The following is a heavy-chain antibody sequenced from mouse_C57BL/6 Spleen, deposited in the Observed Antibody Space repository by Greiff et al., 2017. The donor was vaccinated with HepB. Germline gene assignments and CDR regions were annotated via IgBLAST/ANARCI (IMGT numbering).Heavy chain of an antibody. D-gene: IGHD1-1*02. Sequence: VQLQQSGPELVKPGASVKISCKASGYAFSSSWMNWVKQRPGKGLEWIGRIYPGDGDTNYNGKFKGKATLTADKSSSTAYMQLSSLTSEDSAVYFFARRGGSYYYAMDYWGQGTSVTVSS. CDR3: ARRGGSYYYAMDY. CDR2: IYPGDGDT. V-gene: IGHV1-82*01. CDR1: GYAFSSSW. J-gene: IGHJ4*01.